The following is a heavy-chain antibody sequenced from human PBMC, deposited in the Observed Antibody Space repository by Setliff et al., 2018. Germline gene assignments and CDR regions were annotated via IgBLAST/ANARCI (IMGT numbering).Heavy chain of an antibody. V-gene: IGHV1-18*01. D-gene: IGHD3-22*01. Sequence: ASVKVSCKASGYSFTSFGITWVRQAPGQGLEWMGWVSTYNGDTNYAQKFRGRVTMTTDISTRTAYMELSTLRSEDTAVHYCARDTRDKYDSSGYYLSLDSWGQGTLVTVSS. CDR3: ARDTRDKYDSSGYYLSLDS. J-gene: IGHJ4*02. CDR1: GYSFTSFG. CDR2: VSTYNGDT.